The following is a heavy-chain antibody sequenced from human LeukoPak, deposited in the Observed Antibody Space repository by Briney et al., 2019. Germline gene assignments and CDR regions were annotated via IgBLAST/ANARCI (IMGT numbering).Heavy chain of an antibody. V-gene: IGHV3-21*04. Sequence: GGSLRLSCAASGFTFSSYSMNWVRQAPGKGLEWVSSISSSSSYIYYADSVKGRFTISRDNAKNSLYLQMNSLRAEDTAVYYCARAAMVRGVDYFDYWGQGTLVTVSS. CDR1: GFTFSSYS. CDR3: ARAAMVRGVDYFDY. D-gene: IGHD3-10*01. CDR2: ISSSSSYI. J-gene: IGHJ4*02.